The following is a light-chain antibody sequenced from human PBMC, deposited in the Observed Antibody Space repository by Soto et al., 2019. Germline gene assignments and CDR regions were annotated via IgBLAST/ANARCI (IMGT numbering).Light chain of an antibody. J-gene: IGKJ3*01. Sequence: EIVLTQSPATLSLSPGERATLSCRASQSISSYLVWYQQKPGQAPRFLIYDASNRATGIPARFSGSGSGTDFTLTISSLEPEDFAVYYCQQRSNWPLTFGPGTKVDIK. CDR3: QQRSNWPLT. CDR1: QSISSY. CDR2: DAS. V-gene: IGKV3-11*01.